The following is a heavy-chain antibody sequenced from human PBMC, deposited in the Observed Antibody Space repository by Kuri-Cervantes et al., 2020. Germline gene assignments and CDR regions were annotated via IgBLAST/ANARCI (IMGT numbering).Heavy chain of an antibody. V-gene: IGHV3-11*01. Sequence: GESLKISCAASGFTFSDYYISWIRQAPGKGLEWVSYISSSGSTIYYADSVKGRFTISRDNAKNSLYLQMNSLRAEDTVVYYCARESGSYKTDLDYWGQGTLVTVSS. CDR2: ISSSGSTI. D-gene: IGHD1-26*01. CDR1: GFTFSDYY. J-gene: IGHJ4*02. CDR3: ARESGSYKTDLDY.